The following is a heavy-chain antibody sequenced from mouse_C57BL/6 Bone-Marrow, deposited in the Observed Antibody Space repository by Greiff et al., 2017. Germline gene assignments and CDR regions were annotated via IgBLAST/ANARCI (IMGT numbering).Heavy chain of an antibody. V-gene: IGHV1-69*01. CDR1: GYTFTSYW. Sequence: QVQLQQPGAELVMPGASVKLSCKASGYTFTSYWLHWVKQRPGQGLEWIGELDPSDSYTNYNQKFKGKATLTVDKSSSTAYMQLSSLTSEDSAVYYCARGGGITTVVAYYYAMDDWGQGTSVTVSS. J-gene: IGHJ4*01. D-gene: IGHD1-1*01. CDR2: LDPSDSYT. CDR3: ARGGGITTVVAYYYAMDD.